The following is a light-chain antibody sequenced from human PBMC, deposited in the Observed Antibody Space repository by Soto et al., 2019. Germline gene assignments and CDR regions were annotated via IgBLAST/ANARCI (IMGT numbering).Light chain of an antibody. CDR2: AAS. Sequence: DIQMTQSPSSLSPSVGDRVTITCRSSQSISSNLNWYQQKPGKAPQVLIYAASILQSGVPSRFSGSRSGTDFTLTINSLQPEDFATYYCQQSYSIPRTFGQVTRLEIK. J-gene: IGKJ2*01. CDR3: QQSYSIPRT. V-gene: IGKV1-39*01. CDR1: QSISSN.